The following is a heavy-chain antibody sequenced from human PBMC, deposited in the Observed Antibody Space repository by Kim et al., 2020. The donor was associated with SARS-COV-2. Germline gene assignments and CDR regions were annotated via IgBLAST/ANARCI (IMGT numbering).Heavy chain of an antibody. D-gene: IGHD6-19*01. CDR3: ARESKGEQWPYYMDV. CDR1: GFTFSSYW. CDR2: IKQDGSEK. Sequence: GGSLRLSCAASGFTFSSYWMSWVRQAPGKGLEWVANIKQDGSEKYYVDSVKGRFTISRDNAKNSLYLQMNSLRAEDTAVYYCARESKGEQWPYYMDVWGKGTTVTVSS. J-gene: IGHJ6*03. V-gene: IGHV3-7*01.